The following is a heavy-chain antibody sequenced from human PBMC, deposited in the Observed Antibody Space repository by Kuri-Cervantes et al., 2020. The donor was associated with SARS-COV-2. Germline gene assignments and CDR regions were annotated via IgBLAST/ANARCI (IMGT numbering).Heavy chain of an antibody. V-gene: IGHV3-74*01. CDR3: VRDGDHWNFDY. J-gene: IGHJ4*02. CDR2: INPDGSYT. D-gene: IGHD1-1*01. CDR1: GFTFSGHW. Sequence: GESLKISCAASGFTFSGHWIHWVRQAPGKGLVWVSRINPDGSYTNNADSVKGRFNLSRDNAKNMLFPQRNSLRAEDTAVYYCVRDGDHWNFDYWGQGTLVTVSS.